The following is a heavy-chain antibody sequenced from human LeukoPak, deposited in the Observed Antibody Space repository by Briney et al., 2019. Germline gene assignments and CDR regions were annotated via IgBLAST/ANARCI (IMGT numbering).Heavy chain of an antibody. CDR3: ARADRLHGGPYLIGP. Sequence: ASVRVSCKASGYTFTDYYMHWVRQAPGQGLEWMGWNNPNTGGTSSAQKFQGRVTMSRDTAITTVYMEVSWLTSDDMAIYYCARADRLHGGPYLIGPWGQGTLVTVSS. CDR1: GYTFTDYY. J-gene: IGHJ5*02. CDR2: NNPNTGGT. D-gene: IGHD2-21*01. V-gene: IGHV1-2*02.